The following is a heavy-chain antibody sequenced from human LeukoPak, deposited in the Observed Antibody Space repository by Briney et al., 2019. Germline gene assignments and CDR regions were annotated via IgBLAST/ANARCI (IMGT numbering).Heavy chain of an antibody. V-gene: IGHV4-31*03. CDR2: IYYSGST. D-gene: IGHD1-26*01. Sequence: SQTLSLTCTVSGGSISSGGYYWSWIRQHPGKGLEWIGYIYYSGSTYYNPSLKSRVTIPVDTSKNQFSLKLSSVTAADTAVYYCASSGLISLSFDYWGQGTLVTVSS. J-gene: IGHJ4*02. CDR3: ASSGLISLSFDY. CDR1: GGSISSGGYY.